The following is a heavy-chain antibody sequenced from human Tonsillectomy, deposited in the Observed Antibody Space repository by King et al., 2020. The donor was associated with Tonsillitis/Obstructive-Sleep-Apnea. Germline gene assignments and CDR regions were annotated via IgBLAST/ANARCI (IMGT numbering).Heavy chain of an antibody. Sequence: QLVQSGAEVKKPGASVKVSCKASGYTFTGYYMHWVRQAPGQGLEWMGWINPNSGGTNYAQKFQGWVTMTRDTSISTAYRELSRLGSDDTAVYYCARGVYYDFPRSYYYYYMDVWGKGTTVTVSS. CDR1: GYTFTGYY. D-gene: IGHD3-3*01. CDR3: ARGVYYDFPRSYYYYYMDV. V-gene: IGHV1-2*04. CDR2: INPNSGGT. J-gene: IGHJ6*03.